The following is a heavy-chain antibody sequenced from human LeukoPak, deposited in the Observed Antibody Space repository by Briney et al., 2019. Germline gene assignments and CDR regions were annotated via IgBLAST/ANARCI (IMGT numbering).Heavy chain of an antibody. D-gene: IGHD2-21*02. CDR3: ARDGRGYCGGDCFLSWFDP. Sequence: GGSLRLSCAASGFTFSSYWMSWVRQAPGKGLEWVANIKQDGSEKYYVDSVKGRFTISRDNAKNSLYLQMSSLRADDTAAYYCARDGRGYCGGDCFLSWFDPWGQGTLVTVSS. V-gene: IGHV3-7*01. CDR1: GFTFSSYW. J-gene: IGHJ5*02. CDR2: IKQDGSEK.